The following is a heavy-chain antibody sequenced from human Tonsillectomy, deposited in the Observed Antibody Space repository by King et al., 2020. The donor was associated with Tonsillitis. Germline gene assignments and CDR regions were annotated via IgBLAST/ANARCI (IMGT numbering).Heavy chain of an antibody. CDR1: GFTFSSYW. J-gene: IGHJ4*02. CDR3: ASGWDNFDY. V-gene: IGHV3-7*01. D-gene: IGHD6-19*01. Sequence: DVQLVESGGGLVQPGGSLRLSCAASGFTFSSYWMTWVRQAPGKGLEWVANIKQDGSEQYYVDSVKGRFTISRDNAKNSLYLQMNSLRAEDTAVYYCASGWDNFDYWGQGTLVTVSS. CDR2: IKQDGSEQ.